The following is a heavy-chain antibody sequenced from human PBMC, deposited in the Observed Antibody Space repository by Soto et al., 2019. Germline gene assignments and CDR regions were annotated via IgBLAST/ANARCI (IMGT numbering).Heavy chain of an antibody. Sequence: QVQLVQSGAEVKKPGASVKVSCKASGYTFTGYYMHWVRQAPGQGLEWMGWINPNSGGTNYAQKFQGWVTMTRHTSMSTAYMELSRLRSDDTAVYYCARGEIPGPAEYFQHWGQGTLVTVSS. CDR1: GYTFTGYY. V-gene: IGHV1-2*04. CDR3: ARGEIPGPAEYFQH. CDR2: INPNSGGT. J-gene: IGHJ1*01.